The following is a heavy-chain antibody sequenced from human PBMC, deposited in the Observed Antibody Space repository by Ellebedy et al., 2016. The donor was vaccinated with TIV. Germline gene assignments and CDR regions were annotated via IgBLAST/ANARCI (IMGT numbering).Heavy chain of an antibody. V-gene: IGHV3-23*01. CDR1: GFTFSSYA. CDR2: ISASGGST. Sequence: PGGSLRLSCAASGFTFSSYAMSWVRQAPGKGLEWVSGISASGGSTYYGDSVKGRFSISRDSPKNTLYLQMNSLRVEDTAIYYCAKGLTGDRGGWGWYFDLWGRGTVVTVSS. J-gene: IGHJ2*01. CDR3: AKGLTGDRGGWGWYFDL. D-gene: IGHD7-27*01.